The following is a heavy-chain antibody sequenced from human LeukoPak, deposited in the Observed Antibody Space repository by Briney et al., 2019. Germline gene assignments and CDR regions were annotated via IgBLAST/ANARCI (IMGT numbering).Heavy chain of an antibody. CDR3: ARQIAVAGIPPITNFDY. J-gene: IGHJ4*02. D-gene: IGHD6-19*01. V-gene: IGHV5-51*01. CDR1: GYSFTSYW. Sequence: GESLKISCKGSGYSFTSYWIGWVRQMPGKGLEWMGIIYPGDSDTRYSPSFQGQVTISADKSISTAYLQWSSLKASDTAMYYCARQIAVAGIPPITNFDYWAREPWSPSPQ. CDR2: IYPGDSDT.